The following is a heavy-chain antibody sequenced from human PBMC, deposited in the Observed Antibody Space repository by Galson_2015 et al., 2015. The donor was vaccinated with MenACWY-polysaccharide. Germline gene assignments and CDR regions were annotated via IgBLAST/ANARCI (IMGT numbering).Heavy chain of an antibody. Sequence: SVKVSCKASGYTFTGYYIHWVRQAPGQGLEWMGRISPHSGATNCAQNFQGRVTMTRDTSISTAYMELSRLSSDDTAVYYCARERGAGGTYCNYWGQGTLVAVSS. V-gene: IGHV1-2*06. CDR2: ISPHSGAT. CDR3: ARERGAGGTYCNY. J-gene: IGHJ4*02. CDR1: GYTFTGYY.